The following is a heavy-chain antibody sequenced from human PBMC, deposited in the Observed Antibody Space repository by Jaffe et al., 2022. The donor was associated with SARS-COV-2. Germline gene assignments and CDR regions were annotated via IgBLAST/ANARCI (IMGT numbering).Heavy chain of an antibody. CDR3: GADTVTVGYYGVDV. Sequence: EVQLLESGGGLVQPGGSLRVSCAASGFTFSSYAMTWVRQAPGKGLEWVSAISGSGTATYYADSVKGRFTISRDNSKNTLYLQMNSLRAEDTAVYYCGADTVTVGYYGVDVWGQGTTVTVSS. J-gene: IGHJ6*02. D-gene: IGHD4-4*01. CDR2: ISGSGTAT. CDR1: GFTFSSYA. V-gene: IGHV3-23*01.